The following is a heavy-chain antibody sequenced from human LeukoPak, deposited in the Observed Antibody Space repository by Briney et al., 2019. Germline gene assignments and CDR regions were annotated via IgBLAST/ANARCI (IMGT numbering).Heavy chain of an antibody. D-gene: IGHD2/OR15-2a*01. J-gene: IGHJ3*02. CDR1: GGSISSYY. CDR3: ARFFPPPGDAFDI. CDR2: IYHSGST. V-gene: IGHV4-59*12. Sequence: SETLSLTCTVSGGSISSYYWSWIRQPPGKGLEWIGYIYHSGSTYYNPSLKSRVTISVDRSKNQFSLKLSSVTAADTAVYYCARFFPPPGDAFDIWGQGTMVTVSS.